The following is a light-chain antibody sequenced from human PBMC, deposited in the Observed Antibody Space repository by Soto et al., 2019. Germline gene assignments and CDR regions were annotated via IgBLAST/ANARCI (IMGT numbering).Light chain of an antibody. CDR1: QSASNNY. V-gene: IGKV3-20*01. J-gene: IGKJ5*01. CDR3: QQYGSSPIT. CDR2: GAS. Sequence: EIVLPQSPGTLSLSTGERATLSCRASQSASNNYLAWYQQKPGQAPRLLIYGASNRATGIPDRFSGSGSGTDFTLTISRLDPEDFAVYYCQQYGSSPITFGQGTRLEIK.